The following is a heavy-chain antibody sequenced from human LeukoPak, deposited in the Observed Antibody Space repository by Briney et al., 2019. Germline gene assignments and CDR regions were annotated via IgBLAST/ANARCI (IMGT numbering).Heavy chain of an antibody. D-gene: IGHD3-10*01. Sequence: PSETLSLTCAVYGGSFSGYYWSWIRQPPGKGLEWIGVINHSGSTNYNPSLKSRVTISVDTSKNQFSLKVASVTAADTAIYYCAKGAGGFSYYNWFDPWGKGTLVTVSS. CDR1: GGSFSGYY. CDR2: INHSGST. J-gene: IGHJ5*02. CDR3: AKGAGGFSYYNWFDP. V-gene: IGHV4-34*01.